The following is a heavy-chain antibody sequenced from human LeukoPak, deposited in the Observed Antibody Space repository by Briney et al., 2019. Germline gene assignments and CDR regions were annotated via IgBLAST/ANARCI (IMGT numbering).Heavy chain of an antibody. Sequence: PGGSLRLSCEASGFTFSRYWMSWVRQAPGKGLEWVANIKQDGSAKSYVDSVKGRFTISRDNAKNSLYLQMNSLRAEDTAVYYCARGSVAAPNFDLWGQGAPVTVSS. V-gene: IGHV3-7*01. D-gene: IGHD6-6*01. J-gene: IGHJ4*02. CDR3: ARGSVAAPNFDL. CDR2: IKQDGSAK. CDR1: GFTFSRYW.